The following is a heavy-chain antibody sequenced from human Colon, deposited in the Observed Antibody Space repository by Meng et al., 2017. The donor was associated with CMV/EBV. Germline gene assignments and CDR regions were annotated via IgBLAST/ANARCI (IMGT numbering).Heavy chain of an antibody. V-gene: IGHV6-1*01. Sequence: QVQRQQSGPALVKPSQTLSLTSAIPGDSVFSHSAAWNWIRQPPSSVLEWRGRTYYRSKWYNGYAVSVKSRITINPDTSKNQFSLQLNSVTPEDTAMYYCARSGSSGWIDYWGQGTLVTVSS. CDR2: TYYRSKWYN. CDR3: ARSGSSGWIDY. D-gene: IGHD6-19*01. J-gene: IGHJ4*02. CDR1: GDSVFSHSAA.